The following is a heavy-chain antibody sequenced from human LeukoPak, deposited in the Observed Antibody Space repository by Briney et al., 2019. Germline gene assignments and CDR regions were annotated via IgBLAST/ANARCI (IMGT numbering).Heavy chain of an antibody. CDR2: IWYDGSNK. V-gene: IGHV3-33*03. CDR3: ARASEGIGYFDT. J-gene: IGHJ4*02. CDR1: GFTFSSYG. D-gene: IGHD3-3*01. Sequence: GGSLRLSCAASGFTFSSYGMHWVRQAPGKGLEWVAVIWYDGSNKYYADSVKGRFTISRDNSKNTLYLQMNSLRAEDTAVYYCARASEGIGYFDTWGRGSLVTVSS.